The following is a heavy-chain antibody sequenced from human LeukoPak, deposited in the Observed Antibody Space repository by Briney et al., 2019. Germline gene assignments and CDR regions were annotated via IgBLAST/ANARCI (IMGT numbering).Heavy chain of an antibody. CDR3: AKGSYYDSSGSFYFDY. D-gene: IGHD3-22*01. V-gene: IGHV3-23*03. J-gene: IGHJ4*02. CDR2: LNSDGTTI. CDR1: GFTFSSYA. Sequence: GGSLRLSCAASGFTFSSYAMSWVRQAPGKGLEWVSRLNSDGTTINYADSVKGRFTISRDNSKNTLYLQMNSLRAEDTAVYYCAKGSYYDSSGSFYFDYWGQGTLVTVSS.